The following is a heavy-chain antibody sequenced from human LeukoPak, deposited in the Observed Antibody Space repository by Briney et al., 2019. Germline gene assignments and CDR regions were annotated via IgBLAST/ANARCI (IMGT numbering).Heavy chain of an antibody. J-gene: IGHJ4*02. D-gene: IGHD6-19*01. CDR1: GGSVSSGSYH. CDR3: ARSQVGGWYRGVGGYFDY. V-gene: IGHV4-61*01. CDR2: IYYSGST. Sequence: PSETLSLTCTVSGGSVSSGSYHWSWIRQPPGKGLEYIGYIYYSGSTNYNPSLKSRVTISLDTSKNQFSLKLSSVTAADTAVYYCARSQVGGWYRGVGGYFDYWGQGTLVTVSS.